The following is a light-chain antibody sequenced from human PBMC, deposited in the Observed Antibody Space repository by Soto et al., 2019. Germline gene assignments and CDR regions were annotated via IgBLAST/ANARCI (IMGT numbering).Light chain of an antibody. CDR3: QSYDSSHVV. V-gene: IGLV1-40*01. CDR2: GNS. Sequence: QSVLTQPPSVSGAPGQRVSISCTGSSSNIGAGFDVPWYQQLPGTAPKLLIHGNSNRPSGVPDRFSGSKSGTSASLAITGLQAEDEADYYCQSYDSSHVVFGGGTKVTVL. J-gene: IGLJ2*01. CDR1: SSNIGAGFD.